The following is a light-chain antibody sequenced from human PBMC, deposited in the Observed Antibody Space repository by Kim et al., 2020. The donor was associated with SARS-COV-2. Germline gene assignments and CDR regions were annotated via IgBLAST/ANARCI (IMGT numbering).Light chain of an antibody. V-gene: IGKV3-20*01. CDR3: QQYDTSPFT. CDR2: GVS. Sequence: IVLTQSPGTLSLSPGERATLSCRASQSVSSYYLAWYQQKPGQAPRLLIYGVSNRGTGIPDRFSVSGSGTDFTLTISSLEPEDFAVYYCQQYDTSPFTFGPGTKVDIK. CDR1: QSVSSYY. J-gene: IGKJ3*01.